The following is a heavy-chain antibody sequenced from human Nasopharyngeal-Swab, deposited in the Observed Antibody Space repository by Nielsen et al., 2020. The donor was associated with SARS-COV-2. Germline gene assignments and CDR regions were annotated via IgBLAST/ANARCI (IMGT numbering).Heavy chain of an antibody. CDR3: ANCGTTAYYGMDV. D-gene: IGHD1-7*01. Sequence: GESLKISCAASGFTFSSYGMHWVRQAPGKGLEWVAVISYDGSNNYYADSVKGRFTISRDNSKNTLYLQMNSLRAEDTAVYYCANCGTTAYYGMDVWGQGTTVTVSS. V-gene: IGHV3-30*18. CDR2: ISYDGSNN. CDR1: GFTFSSYG. J-gene: IGHJ6*02.